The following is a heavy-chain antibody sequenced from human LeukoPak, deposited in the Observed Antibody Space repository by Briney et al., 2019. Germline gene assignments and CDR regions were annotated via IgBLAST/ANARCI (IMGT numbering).Heavy chain of an antibody. V-gene: IGHV3-23*01. CDR2: ISGSGGST. CDR3: AKDRYSSSWYDY. J-gene: IGHJ4*02. CDR1: GFTFSSYA. Sequence: GGSLRLSCAASGFTFSSYAMSWVRQAPGKGLEWVSAISGSGGSTYYADSVKGRFTISRDNSKNTLYLQMNSLRAEDTAVYCCAKDRYSSSWYDYWGQGTLVTVSS. D-gene: IGHD6-13*01.